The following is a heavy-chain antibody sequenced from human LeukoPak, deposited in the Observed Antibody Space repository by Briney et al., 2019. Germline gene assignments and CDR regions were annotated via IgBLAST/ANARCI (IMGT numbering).Heavy chain of an antibody. CDR1: GFTFRTYW. J-gene: IGHJ4*02. D-gene: IGHD3-10*01. CDR3: GRGMRDYYGLDY. CDR2: TNSDGSTT. Sequence: GGSLRLSCEASGFTFRTYWMSWARQAPGKGLVWVSHTNSDGSTTDYADSVRGRFTISRDNAKNTLFLQMNSLTVEDTAVYYCGRGMRDYYGLDYWGQGILVTVSS. V-gene: IGHV3-74*01.